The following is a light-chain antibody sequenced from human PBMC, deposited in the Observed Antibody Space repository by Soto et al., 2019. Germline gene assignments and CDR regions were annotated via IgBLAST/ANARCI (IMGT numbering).Light chain of an antibody. V-gene: IGLV1-40*01. Sequence: QSVLTQPPSVSGAPGQRVTISCTGSSSNIGAGYDVHWYQQLPGTAPKLLIFRNNNRPSGVPDRFSGSKSGTSASPAITGLQAEDEADYYCQSYDSSLSAYVFATGTKVTV. CDR2: RNN. CDR3: QSYDSSLSAYV. CDR1: SSNIGAGYD. J-gene: IGLJ1*01.